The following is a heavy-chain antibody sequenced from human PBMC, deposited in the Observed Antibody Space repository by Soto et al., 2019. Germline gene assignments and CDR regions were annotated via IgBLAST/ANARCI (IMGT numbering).Heavy chain of an antibody. J-gene: IGHJ4*02. CDR3: APQSWDH. Sequence: EVQLSESGGGLVQPGESLSLSCAPSVLTFSRADLSWFRQAPGKELEWVSAISDSGGDIHYADSVKVRFNVSRDNPKNTRFLQMNSLRVEDTAIYYCAPQSWDHWGQGTLVTVYS. CDR2: ISDSGGDI. CDR1: VLTFSRAD. V-gene: IGHV3-23*01. D-gene: IGHD4-4*01.